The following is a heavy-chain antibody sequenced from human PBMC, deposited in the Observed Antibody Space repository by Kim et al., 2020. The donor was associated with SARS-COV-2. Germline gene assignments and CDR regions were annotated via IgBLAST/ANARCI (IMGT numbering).Heavy chain of an antibody. J-gene: IGHJ2*01. CDR3: ARDPRRYYYDSSGYYNRRWYFDL. V-gene: IGHV4-59*01. D-gene: IGHD3-22*01. Sequence: SETLSLTCTVSGGSISSYYWSWIRQPPGKGLEWIGYIYYSGSTNYNPSLKSRVTISVDTSKNQFSLKLSSVTAADTAVYYCARDPRRYYYDSSGYYNRRWYFDLWGRGTLVTVSS. CDR2: IYYSGST. CDR1: GGSISSYY.